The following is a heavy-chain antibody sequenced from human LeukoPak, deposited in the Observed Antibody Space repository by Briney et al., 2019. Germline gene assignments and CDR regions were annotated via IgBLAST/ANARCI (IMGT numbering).Heavy chain of an antibody. CDR2: IWYDGSNK. CDR1: GFTFSSYG. V-gene: IGHV3-33*01. J-gene: IGHJ4*02. D-gene: IGHD3-3*01. Sequence: GGSLRLSCAASGFTFSSYGMHWVRQAPGKGLEWVAVIWYDGSNKYYADSVKGRFTISRDNSKNTLYLQMNSLRAEDTAVYYCTTDSDYDFWSGYSTGDYWGQGTLVTVSS. CDR3: TTDSDYDFWSGYSTGDY.